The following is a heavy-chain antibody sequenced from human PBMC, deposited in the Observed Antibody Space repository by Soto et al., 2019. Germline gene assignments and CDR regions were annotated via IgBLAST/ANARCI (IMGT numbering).Heavy chain of an antibody. CDR1: GVSISTYY. D-gene: IGHD5-18*01. Sequence: SETLSLTCTVSGVSISTYYWSWIRQPPGKGLEWIGYIYNSGTTKYNPSLKSRVTISVDTSKNQFSLKVTSVTAADTAVYYCARLPRDEYSPFGYFVDYWGQGTMVTVSS. CDR2: IYNSGTT. J-gene: IGHJ4*02. V-gene: IGHV4-59*01. CDR3: ARLPRDEYSPFGYFVDY.